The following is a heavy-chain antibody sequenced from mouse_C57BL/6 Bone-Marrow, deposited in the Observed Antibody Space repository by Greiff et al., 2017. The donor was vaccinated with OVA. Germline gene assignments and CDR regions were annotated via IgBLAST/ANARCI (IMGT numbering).Heavy chain of an antibody. CDR1: GFTFSDYG. CDR3: ARPHTIYYDYSWFAY. Sequence: EVKLVESGGGLVKPGGSLKLSCAASGFTFSDYGMHWVRQAPEKGLEWVAYISSGSSTIYYADTVKGRFTISRDNAKNTLFLQMTSLRSEDTAMYYCARPHTIYYDYSWFAYWGQGTLVTVSA. D-gene: IGHD2-4*01. J-gene: IGHJ3*01. V-gene: IGHV5-17*01. CDR2: ISSGSSTI.